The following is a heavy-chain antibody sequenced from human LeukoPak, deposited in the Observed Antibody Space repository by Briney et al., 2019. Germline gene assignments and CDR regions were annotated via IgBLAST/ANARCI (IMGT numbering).Heavy chain of an antibody. V-gene: IGHV3-30*02. J-gene: IGHJ4*02. CDR3: AKGNSDFDY. CDR1: GFTFSSYG. Sequence: PGGSLRLSCVASGFTFSSYGMHWVRQAPGKGLEWVAFIRYDGSNKIYTDSVKGRFTISRDNPKNTLYLQMNSLRAEDTAVYYCAKGNSDFDYWGQGTLVTVSS. CDR2: IRYDGSNK. D-gene: IGHD1-7*01.